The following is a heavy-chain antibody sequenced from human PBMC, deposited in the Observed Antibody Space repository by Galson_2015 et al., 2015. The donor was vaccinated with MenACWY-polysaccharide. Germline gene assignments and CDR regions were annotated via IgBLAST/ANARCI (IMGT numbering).Heavy chain of an antibody. J-gene: IGHJ4*02. CDR3: AKAYIVVIPDAAYDC. D-gene: IGHD2-2*01. V-gene: IGHV3-23*01. CDR1: GFTFSSSA. Sequence: SLRLSCAASGFTFSSSAMSWVSQAPGRGLEWVSGISGSGGSTYYADAVKGRFTISRDNSKNTLYLQMDSLRAEDTAVYYCAKAYIVVIPDAAYDCWGQGALVTVSS. CDR2: ISGSGGST.